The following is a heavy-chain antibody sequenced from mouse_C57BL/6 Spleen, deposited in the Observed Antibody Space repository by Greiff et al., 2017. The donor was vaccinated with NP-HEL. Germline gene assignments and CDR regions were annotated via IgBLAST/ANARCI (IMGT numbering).Heavy chain of an antibody. Sequence: QVQLKQSGPELVKPGASVKISCKASGYAFSSSWMNWVKQRPGKGLEWIGRIYPGDGDTNYNGKFKGKATLTADKSSSTAYMQLSSLTAEYSAVYFCARGGSSEYWGQGTLVTVSA. CDR3: ARGGSSEY. CDR1: GYAFSSSW. D-gene: IGHD3-2*02. J-gene: IGHJ3*01. V-gene: IGHV1-82*01. CDR2: IYPGDGDT.